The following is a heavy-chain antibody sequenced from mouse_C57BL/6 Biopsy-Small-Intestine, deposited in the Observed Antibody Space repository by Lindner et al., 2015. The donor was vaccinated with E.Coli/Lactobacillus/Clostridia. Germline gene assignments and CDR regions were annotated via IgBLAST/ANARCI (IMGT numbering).Heavy chain of an antibody. CDR2: INPNYGAT. V-gene: IGHV1-39*01. Sequence: VQLQESGPELVKPGASVKISCKASGYSFTDYNMNWVKQSNGKSLEWIGIINPNYGATSYNQNFKGKATLTVDQSSSTAYMQLNSLISEDSAVYYCARRLLEGFAYWGQGTLVTVSA. J-gene: IGHJ3*01. CDR3: ARRLLEGFAY. D-gene: IGHD1-1*01. CDR1: GYSFTDYN.